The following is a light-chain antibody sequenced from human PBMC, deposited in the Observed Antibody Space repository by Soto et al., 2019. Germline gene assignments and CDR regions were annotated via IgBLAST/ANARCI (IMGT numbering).Light chain of an antibody. J-gene: IGKJ5*01. V-gene: IGKV1-5*01. CDR2: DAS. CDR1: QSISDY. Sequence: DIQMTQSPSTLSASVGDRVIITCRASQSISDYLAWYQQKPGKAPKLLTYDASSLESGVPSRFSGSGSGTDFTLTISSLQPEDFATYYCQQFNNYPLTFGQGTRLEI. CDR3: QQFNNYPLT.